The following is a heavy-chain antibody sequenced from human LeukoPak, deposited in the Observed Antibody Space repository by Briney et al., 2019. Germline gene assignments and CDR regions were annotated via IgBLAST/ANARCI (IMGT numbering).Heavy chain of an antibody. J-gene: IGHJ4*02. CDR1: GGTFSSYA. V-gene: IGHV1-69*13. Sequence: ASVKVSCKASGGTFSSYAISWVRQAPGQELDWMGGIIPIFGTANYAQKFQGRVTITADESTSTAYMELSSLRSEDTAVYYCARGVQGWNFDYWGQGTLVTVSS. CDR2: IIPIFGTA. CDR3: ARGVQGWNFDY. D-gene: IGHD6-19*01.